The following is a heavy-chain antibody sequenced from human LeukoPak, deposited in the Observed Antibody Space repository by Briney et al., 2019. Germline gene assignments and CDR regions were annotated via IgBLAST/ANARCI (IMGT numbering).Heavy chain of an antibody. J-gene: IGHJ4*02. CDR3: AKDIHHYDDSSGFYGDYFDY. D-gene: IGHD3-22*01. V-gene: IGHV3-20*04. CDR2: INWNGGST. Sequence: GGSLRLSCAASGFTFDDYGMSLVRQAPGKGLEWVSGINWNGGSTGYADSVKGRFTISRDNSKNSLYLQMNSLRTEDTALYYCAKDIHHYDDSSGFYGDYFDYWGQGTLVTVSS. CDR1: GFTFDDYG.